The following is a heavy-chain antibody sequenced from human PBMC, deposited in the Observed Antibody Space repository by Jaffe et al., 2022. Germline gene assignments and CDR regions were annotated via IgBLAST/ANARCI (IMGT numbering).Heavy chain of an antibody. CDR2: ISGSGGST. CDR1: GFTFSSYA. V-gene: IGHV3-23*01. Sequence: EVQLLESGGGLVQPGGSLRLSCAASGFTFSSYAMSWVRQAPGKGLEWVSAISGSGGSTYYADSVKGRFTISRDNSKNTLYLQMNSLRAEDTAVYYCAKDLDIVVVVAATGAFDIWGQGTMVTVSS. CDR3: AKDLDIVVVVAATGAFDI. J-gene: IGHJ3*02. D-gene: IGHD2-15*01.